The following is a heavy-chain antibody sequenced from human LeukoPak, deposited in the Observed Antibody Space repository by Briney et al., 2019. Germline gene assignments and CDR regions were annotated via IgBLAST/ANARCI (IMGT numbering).Heavy chain of an antibody. CDR3: ARDLGQYYDTSDNWFDP. V-gene: IGHV3-74*01. Sequence: GGPLRLSCAASGFTFSNYWMHWVRQAPGKGLVWVSRINSDGINTSYADSVKGRFTISRDNAKNTLNLQMNSLRAEDTAVYYCARDLGQYYDTSDNWFDPWGQGTLVTVSS. J-gene: IGHJ5*02. CDR1: GFTFSNYW. CDR2: INSDGINT. D-gene: IGHD3-22*01.